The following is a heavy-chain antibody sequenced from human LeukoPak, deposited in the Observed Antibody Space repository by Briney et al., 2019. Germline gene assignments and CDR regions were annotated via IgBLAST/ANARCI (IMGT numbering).Heavy chain of an antibody. CDR1: GFTFSDYY. CDR2: ISSSGSTI. D-gene: IGHD3-22*01. V-gene: IGHV3-11*01. J-gene: IGHJ4*02. CDR3: ARALSYYYDSSGYYVY. Sequence: GGSLRLSCAASGFTFSDYYMSWIRQAPGKGLEWVSYISSSGSTIYYADSVKGRFTISRDNAKNSLYLQMNSLRAEDTAVYYRARALSYYYDSSGYYVYWGQGTLVTVSS.